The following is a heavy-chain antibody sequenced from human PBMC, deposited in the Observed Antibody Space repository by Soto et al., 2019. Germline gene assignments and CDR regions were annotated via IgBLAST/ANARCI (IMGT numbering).Heavy chain of an antibody. J-gene: IGHJ5*02. CDR3: AKVLPYYDSGPPNWFDP. CDR2: ISGSGANT. Sequence: GGSLRLSCAASGFTFSSYAMSWVHQAPGEGLEWVSAISGSGANTYYADSVKGRFTIFRDNSKNTLYLQMNSLRAEDTAVYYCAKVLPYYDSGPPNWFDPWGQGTLVTVSS. V-gene: IGHV3-23*01. CDR1: GFTFSSYA. D-gene: IGHD3-10*01.